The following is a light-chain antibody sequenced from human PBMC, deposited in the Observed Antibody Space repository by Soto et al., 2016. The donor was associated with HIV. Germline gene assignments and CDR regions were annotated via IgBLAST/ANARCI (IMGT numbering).Light chain of an antibody. V-gene: IGKV1-5*03. J-gene: IGKJ2*01. Sequence: DIRVTQSPSTLSASVGDRVTITCRASQSIGSWLAWYQQKSGKAPKLLIYKASTLESGVPSRFSGSGSGTEFTLTISSLQPDDLATYYCQQYNSDLYTFGRGPSWRS. CDR2: KAS. CDR1: QSIGSW. CDR3: QQYNSDLYT.